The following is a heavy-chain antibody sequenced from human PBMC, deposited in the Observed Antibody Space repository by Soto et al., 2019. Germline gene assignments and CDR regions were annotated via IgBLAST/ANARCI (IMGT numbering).Heavy chain of an antibody. D-gene: IGHD6-19*01. J-gene: IGHJ4*02. CDR2: IGTSGSST. V-gene: IGHV3-23*01. CDR3: ATYSPVAGTWYFDC. CDR1: GFTFSNYG. Sequence: GGSLRLSCAASGFTFSNYGMTWVRQAPGKGLEWVSGIGTSGSSTYYADSVKGRFTISRDNSKNTLYLQMNSPRAGDTAAYYCATYSPVAGTWYFDCWGQGTLVTVSS.